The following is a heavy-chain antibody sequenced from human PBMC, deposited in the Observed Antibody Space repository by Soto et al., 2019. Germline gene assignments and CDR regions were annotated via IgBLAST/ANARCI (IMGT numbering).Heavy chain of an antibody. D-gene: IGHD4-17*01. CDR2: IYYSGST. Sequence: PSETLSLTCTVSGGSISSYYWSWIRQPPGKGLEWIGYIYYSGSTNYNPSLKSRVTISVDTSKNQFSLSLKLSSVTAADTAVYYCARVYGDYLDYWGQRTLVTVSS. V-gene: IGHV4-59*01. CDR1: GGSISSYY. CDR3: ARVYGDYLDY. J-gene: IGHJ4*02.